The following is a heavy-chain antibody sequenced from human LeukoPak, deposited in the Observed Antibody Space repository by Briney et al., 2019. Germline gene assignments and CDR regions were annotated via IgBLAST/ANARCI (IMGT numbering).Heavy chain of an antibody. Sequence: GASVKVSCKASGYTFTSYDINWVRQATGQGLEWMGWMNPNSGNTGYAQKFQGRVTMTRNTSISTAYMELSSLRSEDTAVYYCARAQSYRSRITMIVVVGAFDIWGQGTMVTVSS. D-gene: IGHD3-22*01. CDR2: MNPNSGNT. CDR1: GYTFTSYD. J-gene: IGHJ3*02. CDR3: ARAQSYRSRITMIVVVGAFDI. V-gene: IGHV1-8*01.